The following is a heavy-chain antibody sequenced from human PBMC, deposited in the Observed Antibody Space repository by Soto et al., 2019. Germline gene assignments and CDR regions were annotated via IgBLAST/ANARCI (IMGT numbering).Heavy chain of an antibody. V-gene: IGHV3-30-3*01. CDR3: ARRRSGSYYESGAFDI. CDR1: GFTFSSYD. CDR2: ITYSGSTI. D-gene: IGHD3-10*01. Sequence: PGGSLRLSCAASGFTFSSYDMHWVRQAPGKGLEWVADITYSGSTIYYADSVKGRFTISRDNSKNTLYLQMNSLRAEDTAVYYCARRRSGSYYESGAFDIWGQGTMVTVSS. J-gene: IGHJ3*02.